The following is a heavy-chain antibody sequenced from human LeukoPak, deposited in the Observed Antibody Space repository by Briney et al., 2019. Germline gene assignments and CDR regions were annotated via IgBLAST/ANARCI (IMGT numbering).Heavy chain of an antibody. Sequence: GGSLRLSCAASGFTFSSYGMHWVRQAPGKGLEWVAFIHYDGSNKYYADSVKGRFTISRDNSKNTLYLQMNSLRAEDTAVYYCAKFRIPGIAVAGTFDYWGQGTLVTVSS. D-gene: IGHD6-19*01. CDR3: AKFRIPGIAVAGTFDY. CDR1: GFTFSSYG. J-gene: IGHJ4*02. V-gene: IGHV3-30*02. CDR2: IHYDGSNK.